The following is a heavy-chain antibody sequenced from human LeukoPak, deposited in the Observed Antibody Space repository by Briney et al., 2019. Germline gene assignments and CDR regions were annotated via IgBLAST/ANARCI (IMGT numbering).Heavy chain of an antibody. J-gene: IGHJ3*02. CDR1: GFTFNTYW. CDR2: IKQDGSEK. V-gene: IGHV3-7*01. Sequence: GGSLRLSCAASGFTFNTYWMTWVRQAPGKGLERVANIKQDGSEKFYVDSVKGRFTISRDNAKNSLSLQVSSLSTEDTAVYYCARGRSAFDIWGQGTMVTVS. CDR3: ARGRSAFDI.